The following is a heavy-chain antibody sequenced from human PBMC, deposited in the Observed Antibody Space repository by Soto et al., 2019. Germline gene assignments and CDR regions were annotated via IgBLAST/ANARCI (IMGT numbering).Heavy chain of an antibody. CDR3: VKEGYMRSDWYGQFDY. Sequence: EVQLVESGGTLVQPGGSLRLSCSASGFTFNSYAMHWVRQATGKGLEFVSAISSYGADTYYADSVKGRFAISRDNSKNTLYLQMSSLRAEDTALYYCVKEGYMRSDWYGQFDYWGQGALVTVSS. D-gene: IGHD6-19*01. CDR1: GFTFNSYA. V-gene: IGHV3-64D*06. CDR2: ISSYGADT. J-gene: IGHJ4*02.